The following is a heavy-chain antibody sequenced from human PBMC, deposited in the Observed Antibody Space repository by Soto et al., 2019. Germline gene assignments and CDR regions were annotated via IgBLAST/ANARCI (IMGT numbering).Heavy chain of an antibody. CDR3: ARAQWFGELVYFDY. CDR2: IYYSGST. V-gene: IGHV4-30-4*01. CDR1: GGSISSGDYY. Sequence: SETLSLTCTVSGGSISSGDYYWSWIRQPPGKGLEWIGYIYYSGSTYYNPSLKSRVTISVDTSKNQFSLKLSSVTAADTAVYYGARAQWFGELVYFDYWGQGTLVTVSS. J-gene: IGHJ4*02. D-gene: IGHD3-10*01.